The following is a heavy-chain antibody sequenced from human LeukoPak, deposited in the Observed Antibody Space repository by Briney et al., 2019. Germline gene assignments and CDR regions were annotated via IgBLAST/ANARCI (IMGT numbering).Heavy chain of an antibody. CDR2: IYHGGST. V-gene: IGHV4-38-2*01. CDR3: ARIYCSSTSCLDY. D-gene: IGHD2-2*01. Sequence: SETLSLTCAVSGYSISSGYYWGWIRQPPGKGLEWIGSIYHGGSTYYNPSLKSRVTISVDTSKNQFSLKLSSVTAADTAVYYCARIYCSSTSCLDYWGQGTLVTVSS. CDR1: GYSISSGYY. J-gene: IGHJ4*02.